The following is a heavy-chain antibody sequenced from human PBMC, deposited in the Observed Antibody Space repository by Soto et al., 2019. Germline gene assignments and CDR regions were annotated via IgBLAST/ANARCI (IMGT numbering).Heavy chain of an antibody. V-gene: IGHV3-30*03. CDR1: GFTFSNCG. CDR3: ARGYCSGGSCYVYDY. Sequence: QVQLVESGGGVVQPGRSLRLSCAASGFTFSNCGMHWVRQAPGKGLEWVAIISYDGSNKYYADSVKGRFTISRDNSKNTLYLQMNSLRAEDTAVYYCARGYCSGGSCYVYDYWGQGTLVTVSS. D-gene: IGHD2-15*01. J-gene: IGHJ4*02. CDR2: ISYDGSNK.